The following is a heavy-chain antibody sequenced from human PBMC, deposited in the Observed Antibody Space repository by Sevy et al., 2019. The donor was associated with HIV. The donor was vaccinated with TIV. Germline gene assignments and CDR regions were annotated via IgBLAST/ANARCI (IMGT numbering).Heavy chain of an antibody. D-gene: IGHD3-22*01. CDR2: FDPEDGET. CDR1: GYTLTKLS. J-gene: IGHJ4*02. V-gene: IGHV1-24*01. Sequence: ASVKVSCKVSGYTLTKLSMHWVRQAPGKGLEWMGRFDPEDGETIFAQKFQGRVTMTEDTSTDTAYMEPSSLRSEDTAVYYCAAAREYYEDSSGYLDYWGQGTLVTVSS. CDR3: AAAREYYEDSSGYLDY.